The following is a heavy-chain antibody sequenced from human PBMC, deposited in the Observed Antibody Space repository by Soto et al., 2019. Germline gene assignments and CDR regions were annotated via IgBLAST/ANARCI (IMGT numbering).Heavy chain of an antibody. D-gene: IGHD3-22*01. CDR2: IIPIFGTA. Sequence: SVNVSCKASGGTFSSYAISWVRQAPGQGLEWMGGIIPIFGTANYAQKFQGRVTITADKSTSTAYMELSSLRSEDTAVYYCARAQNYYDSSGYYIGLDAFDIWGQGTMVTVSS. V-gene: IGHV1-69*06. J-gene: IGHJ3*02. CDR1: GGTFSSYA. CDR3: ARAQNYYDSSGYYIGLDAFDI.